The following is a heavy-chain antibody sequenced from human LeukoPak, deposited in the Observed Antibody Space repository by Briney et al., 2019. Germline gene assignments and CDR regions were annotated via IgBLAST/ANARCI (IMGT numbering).Heavy chain of an antibody. Sequence: GGSLRLSCAASGFTFSSYEMNWVRQAPGKGLEWVSYISSSGSTIYYADSVKGRFTISRDNSKNSLYLQMKSLRAEDTALYYCARRGYHDYSGFDYWGQGTLVTVSS. J-gene: IGHJ4*02. D-gene: IGHD1-26*01. CDR2: ISSSGSTI. CDR3: ARRGYHDYSGFDY. V-gene: IGHV3-48*03. CDR1: GFTFSSYE.